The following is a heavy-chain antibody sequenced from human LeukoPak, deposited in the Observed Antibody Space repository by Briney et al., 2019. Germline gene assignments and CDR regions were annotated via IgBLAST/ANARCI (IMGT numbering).Heavy chain of an antibody. CDR2: IDWDDDK. D-gene: IGHD6-13*01. CDR1: GFSPSTSGMC. CDR3: ARMGSSSWYSSYYYYMDV. J-gene: IGHJ6*03. V-gene: IGHV2-70*11. Sequence: SGPALVKPTQTLTLTCTFSGFSPSTSGMCVSWIRQPPGKALEWLARIDWDDDKYYSTSLKTRLTISKDTSKNQVVLTMTNMDPVDTATYYCARMGSSSWYSSYYYYMDVWGKGTTVTVSS.